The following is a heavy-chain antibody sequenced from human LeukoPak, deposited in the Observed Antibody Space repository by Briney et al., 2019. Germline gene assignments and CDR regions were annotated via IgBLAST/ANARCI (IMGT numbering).Heavy chain of an antibody. Sequence: ASVKVSCKASGYTFASYGISWVRQAPGQGLEWMGWISAYNGNTNYAQKLQGRVTMTTDTSTSIAYMELRSLRSDDTAVYYCARDHYDFWSGYPVSFDPWGQGTLVTVSS. D-gene: IGHD3-3*01. CDR1: GYTFASYG. V-gene: IGHV1-18*01. CDR2: ISAYNGNT. CDR3: ARDHYDFWSGYPVSFDP. J-gene: IGHJ5*02.